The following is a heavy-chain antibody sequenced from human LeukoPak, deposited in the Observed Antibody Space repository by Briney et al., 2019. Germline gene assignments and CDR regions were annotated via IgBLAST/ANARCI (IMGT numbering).Heavy chain of an antibody. CDR1: GFTFSSYF. Sequence: GGSLRLSCAASGFTFSSYFMYWVRQAPGKGLEWVSAISGSGGSTYYADSVKGRFTISRDNSKNTLYLQMNSLRAEDTAVYYCAKTYYYDGSGYFYAFDIWGQGTMVTVSS. J-gene: IGHJ3*02. D-gene: IGHD3-22*01. CDR3: AKTYYYDGSGYFYAFDI. V-gene: IGHV3-23*01. CDR2: ISGSGGST.